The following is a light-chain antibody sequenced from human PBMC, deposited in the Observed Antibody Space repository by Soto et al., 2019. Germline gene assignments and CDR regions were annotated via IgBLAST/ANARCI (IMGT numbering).Light chain of an antibody. CDR2: GAS. Sequence: EIVLTQSPGTLSLSPGERATLSCRASQSVSSSYLAWYQHKPGQAPRLLIYGASSRATGIPDIFSGSGSGTDVTLTSSRLEPEDFALYYCKQYGSSPHCFGQGPKLEIK. V-gene: IGKV3-20*01. J-gene: IGKJ2*03. CDR3: KQYGSSPHC. CDR1: QSVSSSY.